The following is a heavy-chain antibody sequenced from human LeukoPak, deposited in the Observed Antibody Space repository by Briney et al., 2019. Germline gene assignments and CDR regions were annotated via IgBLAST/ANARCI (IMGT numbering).Heavy chain of an antibody. J-gene: IGHJ6*02. D-gene: IGHD4-17*01. Sequence: PGRSLRLSCTASGFTFGDYAMSWVRQAPGKGLEWVGFIRSKAYGGTTEYAAPVKGRFTISRDDSKSIAYLQMNSLKTEDTAVYYCTRDLLYGDYGGYYYGMDVWGQGTTVTVSS. CDR3: TRDLLYGDYGGYYYGMDV. CDR1: GFTFGDYA. CDR2: IRSKAYGGTT. V-gene: IGHV3-49*04.